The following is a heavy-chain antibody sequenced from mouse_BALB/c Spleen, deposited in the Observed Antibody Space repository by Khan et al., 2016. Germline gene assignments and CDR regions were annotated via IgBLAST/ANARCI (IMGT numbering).Heavy chain of an antibody. CDR1: GFSLTSYG. CDR3: ARDRRRNAMDY. J-gene: IGHJ4*01. Sequence: VKLEESGPGLVAPSQSLSITCTVSGFSLTSYGVHWVRQPPGKGLEWLGVIWAGGSTNYNSALMSRLSISKDNSKSQVFLKMNSLQTDDTAMYYCARDRRRNAMDYWGQGTSVTVSS. CDR2: IWAGGST. D-gene: IGHD1-2*01. V-gene: IGHV2-9*02.